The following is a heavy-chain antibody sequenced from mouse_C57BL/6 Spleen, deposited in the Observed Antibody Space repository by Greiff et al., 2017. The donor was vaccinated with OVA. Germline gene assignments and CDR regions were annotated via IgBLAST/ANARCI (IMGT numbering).Heavy chain of an antibody. CDR3: ARVTAQATSYFDY. Sequence: VQLQQPGAELVRPGSSVKLSCKASGYTFTSYWMHWVKQRPIQGLEWIGNIDPSDSETHYNQKFKDKATLTVDKSSSTAYMQLSSLTSEDSAVYYCARVTAQATSYFDYWGQGTTLTVSS. D-gene: IGHD3-2*02. CDR1: GYTFTSYW. V-gene: IGHV1-52*01. J-gene: IGHJ2*01. CDR2: IDPSDSET.